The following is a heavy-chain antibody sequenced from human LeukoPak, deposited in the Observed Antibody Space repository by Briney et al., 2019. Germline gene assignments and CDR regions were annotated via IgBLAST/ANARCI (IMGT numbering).Heavy chain of an antibody. CDR3: AREDYGDATQSFFDY. Sequence: GGSLRLSCAASRFTFSSYAMHWVRQAPGKGLEWVAVISYDGSNKYYADSVKGRFTISRDNSKNTLYLQMNSLRAEDTAVYYCAREDYGDATQSFFDYWGQGALVTVSS. V-gene: IGHV3-30-3*01. D-gene: IGHD4-17*01. J-gene: IGHJ4*02. CDR1: RFTFSSYA. CDR2: ISYDGSNK.